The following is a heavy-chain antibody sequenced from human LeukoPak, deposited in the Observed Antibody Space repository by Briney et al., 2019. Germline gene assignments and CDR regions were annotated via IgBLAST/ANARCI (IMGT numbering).Heavy chain of an antibody. D-gene: IGHD3-22*01. V-gene: IGHV3-23*01. CDR2: TSGSGGTK. CDR3: AKFPSYDSSGHDGFDV. J-gene: IGHJ3*01. CDR1: GFIFKNHA. Sequence: PGGSLRLSCAASGFIFKNHAMSWVRQAPGKGLEWVSATSGSGGTKFYADSVKGRFTISRDNSKDTLYLQMNGLRAEDTAIYYCAKFPSYDSSGHDGFDVWGQGTRVAVSS.